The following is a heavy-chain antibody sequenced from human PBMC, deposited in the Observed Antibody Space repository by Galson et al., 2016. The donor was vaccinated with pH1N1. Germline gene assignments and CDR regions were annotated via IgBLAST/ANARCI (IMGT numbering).Heavy chain of an antibody. J-gene: IGHJ4*02. Sequence: SLRLSCAASGFTFTNAWMSWVRQAPGKGLEWVGRIKSKTDGGTTDYAAPVKGRFTISRDDSEKMLYLQINNLKIEDTAVYYCSADVYDFWSVSGDYWGQGTLLTVSS. CDR3: SADVYDFWSVSGDY. CDR1: GFTFTNAW. D-gene: IGHD3-3*01. V-gene: IGHV3-15*01. CDR2: IKSKTDGGTT.